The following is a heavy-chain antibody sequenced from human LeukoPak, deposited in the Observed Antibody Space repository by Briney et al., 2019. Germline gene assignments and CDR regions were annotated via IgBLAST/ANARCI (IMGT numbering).Heavy chain of an antibody. Sequence: SVKVSCKASGGTFSSYAISWVRQAPGQGLEWMGGIIPIFGTANYAQKFQGRVTMTTDTSTSTAYMELRSLRSDDTAVYYCARRIAAAGTDYFDYWGQGTLVTVSS. V-gene: IGHV1-69*05. CDR2: IIPIFGTA. CDR3: ARRIAAAGTDYFDY. D-gene: IGHD6-13*01. J-gene: IGHJ4*02. CDR1: GGTFSSYA.